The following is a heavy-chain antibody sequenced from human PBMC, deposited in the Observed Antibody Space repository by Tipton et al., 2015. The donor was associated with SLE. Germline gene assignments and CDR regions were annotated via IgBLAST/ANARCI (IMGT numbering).Heavy chain of an antibody. CDR3: ARDYGDYEGLPPDL. J-gene: IGHJ2*01. V-gene: IGHV4-34*01. D-gene: IGHD4-17*01. Sequence: ARLVKPSETLSLTCAVYGGSFSGYYWSWIRQPPGKGLEWIGEINHSGSTNYNPSLKSRVTISVDTSKNQFSLKLSSVTAADTAVYYCARDYGDYEGLPPDLWGRGTLVTVSS. CDR1: GGSFSGYY. CDR2: INHSGST.